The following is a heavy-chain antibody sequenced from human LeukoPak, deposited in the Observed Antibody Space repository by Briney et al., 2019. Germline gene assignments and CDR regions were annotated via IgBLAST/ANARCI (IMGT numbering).Heavy chain of an antibody. V-gene: IGHV4-39*02. J-gene: IGHJ5*02. CDR1: GGSLSCSSYY. Sequence: SETLSLTCTVSGGSLSCSSYYWGWIRQPPGKGLECFGSNYYSGSTYYNPSLKTRVPISVDPSKNQFTLKLSSVASADTAVYYCARDLGYCSGGSCYPGDSHNWFDPWGQGTLVTVSS. CDR2: NYYSGST. D-gene: IGHD2-15*01. CDR3: ARDLGYCSGGSCYPGDSHNWFDP.